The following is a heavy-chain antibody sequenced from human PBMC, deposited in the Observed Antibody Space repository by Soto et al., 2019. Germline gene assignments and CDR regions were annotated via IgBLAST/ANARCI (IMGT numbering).Heavy chain of an antibody. Sequence: QVQLQESGPGLVKPSQTLSLTCTVSGGSISSGGYYWSWIRRHPGKGLEWIGYIDYSGSTYYNPSLKSRVTISVDTSKIQFSLKLSSVTAADTAVYYCARAQDYAVDPWGQGTLVTVSS. CDR1: GGSISSGGYY. J-gene: IGHJ5*02. V-gene: IGHV4-31*03. CDR3: ARAQDYAVDP. CDR2: IDYSGST. D-gene: IGHD4-17*01.